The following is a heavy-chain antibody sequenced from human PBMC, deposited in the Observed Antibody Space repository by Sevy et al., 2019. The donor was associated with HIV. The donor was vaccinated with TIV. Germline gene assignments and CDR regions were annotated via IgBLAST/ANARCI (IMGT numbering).Heavy chain of an antibody. Sequence: GGSLRLSCAASGFTFSSYAMHWDRQAPGKGLEWVAVISYDGSNKYYADSVKGRFTISRDNSKNTLYLQMNSLRTEDTAVYYCARDRGSGKNVFFDYWGQGTLVTVSS. V-gene: IGHV3-30-3*01. CDR3: ARDRGSGKNVFFDY. D-gene: IGHD3-10*01. J-gene: IGHJ4*02. CDR1: GFTFSSYA. CDR2: ISYDGSNK.